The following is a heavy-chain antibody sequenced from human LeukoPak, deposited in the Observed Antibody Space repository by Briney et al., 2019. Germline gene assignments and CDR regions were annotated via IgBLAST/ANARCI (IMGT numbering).Heavy chain of an antibody. J-gene: IGHJ3*02. CDR1: GFTFSSYA. Sequence: GGSLRLSCAASGFTFSSYAMHWVRQAPGKGLEWVAVISYDGSNKYYADSVKGRFTISRDNSKNTLYLQMNSLRAEDTAVYYCARADYGDYAVFGAFDIWGQGTMVTVSS. CDR3: ARADYGDYAVFGAFDI. D-gene: IGHD4-17*01. V-gene: IGHV3-30*04. CDR2: ISYDGSNK.